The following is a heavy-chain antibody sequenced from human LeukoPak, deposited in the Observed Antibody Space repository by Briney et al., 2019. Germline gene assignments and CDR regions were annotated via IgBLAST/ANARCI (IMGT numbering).Heavy chain of an antibody. J-gene: IGHJ4*02. V-gene: IGHV1-69*06. CDR3: ARVGETYYDFWSGYSYFDY. Sequence: ALVKVSCKASGGTFSSYAISWVRQAPGQGLEWMGGIIPIFGTANYAQKFQGRVTITADKSTSTAYMELSSLRSEDTAVYYCARVGETYYDFWSGYSYFDYWGQGILVTVSS. D-gene: IGHD3-3*01. CDR2: IIPIFGTA. CDR1: GGTFSSYA.